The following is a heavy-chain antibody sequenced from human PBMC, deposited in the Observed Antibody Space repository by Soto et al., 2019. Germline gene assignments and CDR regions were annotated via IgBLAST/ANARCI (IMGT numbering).Heavy chain of an antibody. J-gene: IGHJ3*02. D-gene: IGHD3-10*01. V-gene: IGHV4-39*01. CDR1: GGSITSGTYY. CDR2: IYYSGST. Sequence: SETLSLTCTVSGGSITSGTYYWGCIRQPPGKGLEWIGSIYYSGSTYYNPSLKSRATISVDTSKNQFSLKLTSVTAADTAVYYCARHANRNYYDAFDIWGQGTMVT. CDR3: ARHANRNYYDAFDI.